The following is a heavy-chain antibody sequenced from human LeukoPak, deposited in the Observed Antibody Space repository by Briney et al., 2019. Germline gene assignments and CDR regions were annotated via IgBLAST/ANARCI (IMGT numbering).Heavy chain of an antibody. CDR3: AKDSYDYGDSIDY. Sequence: GGSLRLSCAASGFTFSSYGMHWVRQAPGNGLEWVAFIRYDGSNKYYADSVKGRFTISRDNSKNTLYLQMNSLRAEDTAVYYCAKDSYDYGDSIDYWGKGTLVTVSS. V-gene: IGHV3-30*02. CDR2: IRYDGSNK. D-gene: IGHD4-17*01. CDR1: GFTFSSYG. J-gene: IGHJ4*02.